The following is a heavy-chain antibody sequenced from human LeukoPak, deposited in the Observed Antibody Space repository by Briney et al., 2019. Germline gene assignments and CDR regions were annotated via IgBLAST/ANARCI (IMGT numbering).Heavy chain of an antibody. Sequence: ASVRVSCKASGYTFTSYGISWVRQAPGQGLEWMGWISAYNGNTNYAQKLQGRVTMTTDTSTSTAYMELRSLRSDDTAVYYCARGTGYSSSWDNWFDPWGPGILVTVSS. V-gene: IGHV1-18*01. CDR2: ISAYNGNT. CDR1: GYTFTSYG. CDR3: ARGTGYSSSWDNWFDP. D-gene: IGHD6-13*01. J-gene: IGHJ5*02.